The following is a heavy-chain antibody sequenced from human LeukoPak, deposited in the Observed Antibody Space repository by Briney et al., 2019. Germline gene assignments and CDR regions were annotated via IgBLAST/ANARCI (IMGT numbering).Heavy chain of an antibody. D-gene: IGHD2-8*01. CDR2: ISSSGSTI. V-gene: IGHV3-11*01. Sequence: PGGSLRLSCAASGFTFSDYYMSWIRQAPGKGLEWVSYISSSGSTIYYADSVKGRFTISRDNAKNSLYLQMNSLRAEDTALYYCAKDANGVYTRGRGYYYYYMDVWGKGTTVTVSS. CDR3: AKDANGVYTRGRGYYYYYMDV. J-gene: IGHJ6*03. CDR1: GFTFSDYY.